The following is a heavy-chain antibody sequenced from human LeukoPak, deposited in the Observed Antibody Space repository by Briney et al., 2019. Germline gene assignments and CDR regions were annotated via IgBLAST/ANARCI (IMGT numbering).Heavy chain of an antibody. CDR2: IIPIFGTA. CDR3: ARVKTPYYYDSSGYPPFFDY. V-gene: IGHV1-69*01. J-gene: IGHJ4*02. D-gene: IGHD3-22*01. CDR1: GGTFSSYA. Sequence: SVKVSCKASGGTFSSYAISWVRQAPGQGLEWMGGIIPIFGTANYAQKFQGRVTITADESTSTAYMELSSPRSEDTAVYYCARVKTPYYYDSSGYPPFFDYWGQGTLVTVSS.